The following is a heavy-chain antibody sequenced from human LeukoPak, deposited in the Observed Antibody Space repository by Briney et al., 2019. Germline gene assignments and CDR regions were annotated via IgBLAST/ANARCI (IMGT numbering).Heavy chain of an antibody. Sequence: PGGSLRLSCAASGFTFSSYWMSWVRQAPGKGLEWVANIKQDGSEKYYVDSVKGRFTISRDNSKNTLYLQMNSLRAEDTAVYYCARDKGNDYVWGSYRSRGAFDYWGQGTLVTVSS. CDR2: IKQDGSEK. CDR3: ARDKGNDYVWGSYRSRGAFDY. V-gene: IGHV3-7*01. D-gene: IGHD3-16*02. J-gene: IGHJ4*02. CDR1: GFTFSSYW.